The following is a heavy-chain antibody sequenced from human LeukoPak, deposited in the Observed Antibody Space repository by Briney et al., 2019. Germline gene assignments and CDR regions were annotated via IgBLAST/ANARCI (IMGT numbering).Heavy chain of an antibody. CDR2: ISSSSSYI. V-gene: IGHV3-21*01. J-gene: IGHJ4*02. D-gene: IGHD3-22*01. CDR1: GFTFSSYS. CDR3: AYDSSGYYFWIY. Sequence: GGSLRLSCAASGFTFSSYSMNWVRQAPGKGLEWVSSISSSSSYIYYADSVKGRFTISRDNAKNSLYLQMNSLRAEDTAVYYCAYDSSGYYFWIYWGQGTLSPSPQ.